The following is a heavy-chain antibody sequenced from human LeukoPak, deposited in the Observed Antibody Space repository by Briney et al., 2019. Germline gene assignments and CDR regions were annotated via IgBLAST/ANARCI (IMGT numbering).Heavy chain of an antibody. CDR3: AKGRAAPFDY. Sequence: GRSLRLSCAASGFTFSSYGMHWVRQAPGKGLEWVAVISYDGSNKYYADSMKGRFTISRDNSKNTLYLQMNSLRAEDTAVYYCAKGRAAPFDYWGQGTLVTVSS. D-gene: IGHD6-13*01. V-gene: IGHV3-30*18. J-gene: IGHJ4*02. CDR1: GFTFSSYG. CDR2: ISYDGSNK.